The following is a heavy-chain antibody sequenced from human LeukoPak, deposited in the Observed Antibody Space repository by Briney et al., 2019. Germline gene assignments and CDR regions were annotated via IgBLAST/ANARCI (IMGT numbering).Heavy chain of an antibody. CDR2: ISWNSGSI. CDR3: AKDADYFGSGSESLGFAH. D-gene: IGHD3-10*01. V-gene: IGHV3-9*01. J-gene: IGHJ4*02. CDR1: GFTFDDYA. Sequence: GRSLRLSCGASGFTFDDYAMHWVRQAPGKGLQWVSGISWNSGSINYEDSVKGRFTISRDNAKNFLYLQMNSLRADDTAFYYCAKDADYFGSGSESLGFAHWGQGTLVTVSS.